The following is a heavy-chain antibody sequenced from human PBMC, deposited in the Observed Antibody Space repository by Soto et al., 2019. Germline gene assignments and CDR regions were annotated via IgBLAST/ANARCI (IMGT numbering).Heavy chain of an antibody. CDR2: ITTDKGKT. Sequence: GASVKVSCKTSGYTFTSFGISWVRQAPGQGLEWMGWITTDKGKTNYAQKFQGRVTMTTDTSTSTAYMELRSLRSDDTAVYYCATRSPSIDYSAKGTLV. CDR3: ATRSPSIDY. CDR1: GYTFTSFG. J-gene: IGHJ4*02. V-gene: IGHV1-18*01.